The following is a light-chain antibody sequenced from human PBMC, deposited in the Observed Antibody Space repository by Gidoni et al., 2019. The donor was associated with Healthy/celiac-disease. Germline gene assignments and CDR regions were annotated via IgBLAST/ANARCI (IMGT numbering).Light chain of an antibody. J-gene: IGKJ1*01. CDR2: KSS. V-gene: IGKV1-5*03. CDR3: QQHNIYCSGT. Sequence: DLQMTQSPSTLSASVRDRVTITCRASQSISSWLAWYQQKPGKAPKLLIYKSSSLESGVPSRFSGSGSGTEFTLTISSLQPDDFATYYCQQHNIYCSGTFGQGTKVEIK. CDR1: QSISSW.